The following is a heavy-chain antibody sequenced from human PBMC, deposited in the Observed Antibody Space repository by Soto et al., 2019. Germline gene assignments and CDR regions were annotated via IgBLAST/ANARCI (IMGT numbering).Heavy chain of an antibody. D-gene: IGHD1-26*01. CDR1: GFIFSSYG. V-gene: IGHV3-23*01. CDR2: ISGSGGST. J-gene: IGHJ3*02. Sequence: PGGSLRLSCVASGFIFSSYGMSWVRQAPGKGLEWVAGISGSGGSTYYADSVKGRFTISRDNSKNTLYLQMNSLRAEDTAVYYCAMDIVGAPDAFDIWGQGTMVTVSS. CDR3: AMDIVGAPDAFDI.